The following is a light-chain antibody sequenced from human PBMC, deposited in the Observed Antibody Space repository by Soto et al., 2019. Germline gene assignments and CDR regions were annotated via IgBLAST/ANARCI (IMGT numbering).Light chain of an antibody. CDR2: DAS. V-gene: IGKV1-33*01. Sequence: DIVMTQSPDSLAVSLGERATINCKSSRSVLYSPDRRNYLAWYQQKPGKAPKLLIYDASNLETGVPSRFSGSGSGTDFTFTISSLQPEDIATYYCQQYDNLPLTFGGGTKVDIK. J-gene: IGKJ4*01. CDR3: QQYDNLPLT. CDR1: RSVLYSPDRRNY.